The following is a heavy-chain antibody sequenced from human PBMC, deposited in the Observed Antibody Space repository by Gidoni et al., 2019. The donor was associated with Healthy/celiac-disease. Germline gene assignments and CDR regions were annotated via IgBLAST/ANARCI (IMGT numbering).Heavy chain of an antibody. CDR2: IYYSGST. D-gene: IGHD3-10*01. J-gene: IGHJ6*03. V-gene: IGHV4-59*01. Sequence: QVQLQESGPGLVKPSETLSLTCTVSGVSISSYYWSWIRQPPGKGLEWIGYIYYSGSTNYNPSLKSRVTISVDTSKNQFSLKLSSVTAADTAVYYCARGTMVRQYYYYYYYMDVWGKGTTVTVSS. CDR1: GVSISSYY. CDR3: ARGTMVRQYYYYYYYMDV.